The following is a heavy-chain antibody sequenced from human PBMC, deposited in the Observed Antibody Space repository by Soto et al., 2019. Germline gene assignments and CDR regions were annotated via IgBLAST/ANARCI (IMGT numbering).Heavy chain of an antibody. CDR3: ARPKDYDDCLDY. CDR1: GYTFTRYN. CDR2: INAGNGNT. V-gene: IGHV1-3*01. Sequence: QVQLVQSGAEVKKPGASVKVSCKASGYTFTRYNMHWVRQAPGQRLEWMGWINAGNGNTKYSQKFQGRVTITRDTSANTAYMVLSSLISEDTAVYYCARPKDYDDCLDYWGQGTLVTVSS. D-gene: IGHD3-22*01. J-gene: IGHJ4*02.